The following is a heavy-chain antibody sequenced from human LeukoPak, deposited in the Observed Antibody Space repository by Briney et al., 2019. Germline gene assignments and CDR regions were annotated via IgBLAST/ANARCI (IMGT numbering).Heavy chain of an antibody. J-gene: IGHJ5*02. CDR2: IYHSGST. V-gene: IGHV4-38-2*01. Sequence: SETLSLTCAVSGYSISSGDYWGWIRQPPGKGLEWIGSIYHSGSTHYNPSLKSRVTISVDTSKNQFSLKLSSVTAADTAVYYCARNTTEVVAAKWFDPWGQGTLVTVSS. D-gene: IGHD2-15*01. CDR1: GYSISSGDY. CDR3: ARNTTEVVAAKWFDP.